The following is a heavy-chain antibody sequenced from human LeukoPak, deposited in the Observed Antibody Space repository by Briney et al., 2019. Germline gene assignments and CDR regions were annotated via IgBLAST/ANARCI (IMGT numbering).Heavy chain of an antibody. J-gene: IGHJ4*02. CDR2: IQSKTDGGTT. V-gene: IGHV3-15*01. CDR3: TTGHYGR. CDR1: GFIFNNAW. D-gene: IGHD3-10*01. Sequence: GGSLRLFCAASGFIFNNAWMTWVRQAPGKGLEWVGRIQSKTDGGTTDYGVPVKGRFTISRDDSKNTLYLQMNSLKTEDTAVYYCTTGHYGRWGQGTLVTVSS.